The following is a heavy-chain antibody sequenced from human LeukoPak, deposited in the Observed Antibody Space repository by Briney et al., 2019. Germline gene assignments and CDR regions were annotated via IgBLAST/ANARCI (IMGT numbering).Heavy chain of an antibody. CDR1: GDTFSGYA. CDR3: GVGVVGATPLY. D-gene: IGHD1-26*01. CDR2: IIPMFNKA. Sequence: SVKVSCKASGDTFSGYAITWVRQAPGQGLEWMGGIIPMFNKANYAQKFQGRVTITADESTSTAYMDLNSLRSDDTTVFYCGVGVVGATPLYWGLGSLVTVSS. V-gene: IGHV1-69*13. J-gene: IGHJ4*02.